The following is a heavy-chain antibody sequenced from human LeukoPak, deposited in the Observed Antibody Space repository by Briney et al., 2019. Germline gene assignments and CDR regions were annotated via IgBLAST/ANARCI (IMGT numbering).Heavy chain of an antibody. Sequence: PGGSLRLSCATSGFPFSRDAMHWVRQCPGKGLEWLSRISPDGTTTNYADSVKGRFSISRDNARKTLYLQMNSLRDEDTAVYYCASDVAYKFDFWGQGTLVTFSS. V-gene: IGHV3-74*01. J-gene: IGHJ4*02. CDR1: GFPFSRDA. CDR3: ASDVAYKFDF. D-gene: IGHD1-1*01. CDR2: ISPDGTTT.